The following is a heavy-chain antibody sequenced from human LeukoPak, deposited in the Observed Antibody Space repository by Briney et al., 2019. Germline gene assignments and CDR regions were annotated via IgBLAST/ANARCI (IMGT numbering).Heavy chain of an antibody. CDR3: ARLRIGWFDP. V-gene: IGHV4-59*01. CDR2: IYYSGST. Sequence: SETLSLTCTVSGGSISSYYWSWIRQPPGKGLEWIGYIYYSGSTNYNPSLKSRVTISVDTSKNQFSLKLSSVTGADTAVYYCARLRIGWFDPWGQGTLVTVSS. CDR1: GGSISSYY. J-gene: IGHJ5*02.